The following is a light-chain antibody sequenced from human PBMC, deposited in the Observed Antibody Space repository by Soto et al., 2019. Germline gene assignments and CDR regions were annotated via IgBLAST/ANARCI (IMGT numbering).Light chain of an antibody. CDR3: QQYNSYWT. Sequence: DIQMTQSPSTLSASVGDSVTITCRASQSISNWLAWYQQKPGKAPKLLIYDASSLESGVPSRFSGSGSGTEFTLTISSLQPEDFATYYCQQYNSYWTVGQGTKVDIK. J-gene: IGKJ1*01. CDR2: DAS. V-gene: IGKV1-5*01. CDR1: QSISNW.